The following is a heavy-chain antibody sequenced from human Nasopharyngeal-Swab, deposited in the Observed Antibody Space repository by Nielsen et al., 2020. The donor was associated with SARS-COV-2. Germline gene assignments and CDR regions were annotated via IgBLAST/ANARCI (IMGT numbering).Heavy chain of an antibody. D-gene: IGHD3-22*01. CDR2: ISAYNGNT. J-gene: IGHJ4*02. CDR3: ARGRRCYYDSSGPLSDFDY. V-gene: IGHV1-18*01. Sequence: ASVKVSCKASGYTFTSYGISWVRQAPGQGLEWMGWISAYNGNTNYAQKLQGRVTMTTDTSTSTAYMELRSLRSDDTAVYYCARGRRCYYDSSGPLSDFDYWGQGTLVTVSS. CDR1: GYTFTSYG.